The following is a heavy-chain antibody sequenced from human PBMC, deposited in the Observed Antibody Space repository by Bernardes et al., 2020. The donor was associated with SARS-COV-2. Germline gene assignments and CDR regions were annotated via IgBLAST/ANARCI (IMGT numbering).Heavy chain of an antibody. V-gene: IGHV4-34*01. J-gene: IGHJ6*02. CDR2: INHSGST. Sequence: SETLSLTCAVYGGSFSGSYWSWIRQPPGKGLEWIGEINHSGSTNYNPSLKSRVTISVDTSKNQFSLKLSSVTAADTAVYYCARGGCSGGSCYRYYYYGMDVWGQGTTVTVSS. D-gene: IGHD2-15*01. CDR1: GGSFSGSY. CDR3: ARGGCSGGSCYRYYYYGMDV.